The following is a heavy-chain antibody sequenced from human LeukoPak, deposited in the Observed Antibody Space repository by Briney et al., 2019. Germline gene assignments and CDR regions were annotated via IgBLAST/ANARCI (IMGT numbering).Heavy chain of an antibody. V-gene: IGHV1-2*04. D-gene: IGHD6-6*01. J-gene: IGHJ6*02. CDR1: GYTFTGYY. Sequence: ALVKVSCKASGYTFTGYYMHWVRQAPGQGLEWMGWINPNSGGTNYAQKFQGWVTMTRDTSISTAYMELSRLRSDDTAVYYCARGGEYSSSSSHYYYGMDVWGQGTTVTVSS. CDR3: ARGGEYSSSSSHYYYGMDV. CDR2: INPNSGGT.